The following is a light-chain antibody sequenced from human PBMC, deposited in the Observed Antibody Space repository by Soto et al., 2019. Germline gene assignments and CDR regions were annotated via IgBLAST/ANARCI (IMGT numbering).Light chain of an antibody. V-gene: IGKV3-20*01. CDR1: QSVSSSY. CDR2: GAS. Sequence: EIVLTQSPGTLSLSPGERATLSCRASQSVSSSYLAWYQQKPGQAPRLLIYGASSRATGIPDRFVGSGSGTDFTLTISRLEAEDFAVYYCQQYGSSPPLTFGGGTKVEIK. CDR3: QQYGSSPPLT. J-gene: IGKJ4*01.